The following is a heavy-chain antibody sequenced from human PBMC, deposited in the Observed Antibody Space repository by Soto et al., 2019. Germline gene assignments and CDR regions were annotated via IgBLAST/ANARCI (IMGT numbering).Heavy chain of an antibody. V-gene: IGHV3-33*01. D-gene: IGHD6-6*01. CDR2: IWYDGSSN. CDR1: GFTFSSYG. J-gene: IGHJ4*02. Sequence: LGGSLRLSCATSGFTFSSYGIHMVRQAPGKGMEWVLGIWYDGSSNYYADSVMGGFTISRANSKNTLYLEMNSWRGEDTAVYFCARDGAARGFDYWGQGTLVTVSS. CDR3: ARDGAARGFDY.